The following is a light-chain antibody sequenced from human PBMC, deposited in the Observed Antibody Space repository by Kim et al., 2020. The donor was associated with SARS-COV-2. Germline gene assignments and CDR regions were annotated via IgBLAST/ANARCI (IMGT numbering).Light chain of an antibody. CDR3: QQYNHWPRT. CDR2: TAS. CDR1: QAVSDN. J-gene: IGKJ1*01. V-gene: IGKV3-15*01. Sequence: VSPGETATLSCRASQAVSDNLAWYQQKPGQSPRLLISTASSRAIGVPARFSASGSGKEFTLTISSLQSEDFAVYYCQQYNHWPRTFGQGTKVDIK.